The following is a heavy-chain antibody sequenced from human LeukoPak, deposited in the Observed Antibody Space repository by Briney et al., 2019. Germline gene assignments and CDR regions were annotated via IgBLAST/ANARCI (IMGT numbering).Heavy chain of an antibody. J-gene: IGHJ4*02. D-gene: IGHD3-22*01. Sequence: SETLSLTCAVYGGSFSGYYWGWIRQPPGKGLEWIGEINHSGSTNYNPSLKSQVTISVDTSKNQFSLKLSSVTAADTAVYYCARGRTNYYDSSGYYLPYFDYWGQGTLVTVSS. CDR1: GGSFSGYY. V-gene: IGHV4-34*01. CDR2: INHSGST. CDR3: ARGRTNYYDSSGYYLPYFDY.